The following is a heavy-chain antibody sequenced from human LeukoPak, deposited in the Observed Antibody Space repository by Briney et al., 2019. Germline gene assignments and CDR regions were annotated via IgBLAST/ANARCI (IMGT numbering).Heavy chain of an antibody. D-gene: IGHD2-2*01. V-gene: IGHV3-23*01. CDR1: GFTFSSYA. CDR3: AKAVVVVPAATPFDY. J-gene: IGHJ4*02. Sequence: PGGPLRLSCAASGFTFSSYAMSWVRQAPGKGLEWVATISGSGGATYYADSVKGRFTISRDNSKITLYLQRNGLRAEDTALFYCAKAVVVVPAATPFDYWGLGTLVTVSS. CDR2: ISGSGGAT.